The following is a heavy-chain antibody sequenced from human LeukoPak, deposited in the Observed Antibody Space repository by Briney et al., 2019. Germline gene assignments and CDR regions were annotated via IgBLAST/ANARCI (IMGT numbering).Heavy chain of an antibody. D-gene: IGHD6-13*01. J-gene: IGHJ3*02. CDR1: GGSISSSSYY. V-gene: IGHV4-39*07. CDR3: ARIGLAAAGSDAFDI. CDR2: VYYTGNT. Sequence: ASETLSLTCTVSGGSISSSSYYWGWIRQPPGKGLEWIGSVYYTGNTYYNPSLKSRVTLSVDTSKNQFSLKLTSVTAADTAVYYCARIGLAAAGSDAFDIWGQGTMVTVSS.